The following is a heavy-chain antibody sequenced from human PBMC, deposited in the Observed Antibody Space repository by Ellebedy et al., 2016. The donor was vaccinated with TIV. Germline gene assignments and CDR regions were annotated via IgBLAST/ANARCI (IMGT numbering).Heavy chain of an antibody. D-gene: IGHD1-26*01. CDR3: AKDAIVGATYYYYYYMDV. CDR1: GFTFSSYA. J-gene: IGHJ6*03. Sequence: GESLKISXAASGFTFSSYAMSWVRQAPGKGLEWVSAISGSGGSTYYADSVKGRFTISRDNSKNTLYLQMNSLRAEDTAVYYCAKDAIVGATYYYYYYMDVWGKGTTVTVSS. CDR2: ISGSGGST. V-gene: IGHV3-23*01.